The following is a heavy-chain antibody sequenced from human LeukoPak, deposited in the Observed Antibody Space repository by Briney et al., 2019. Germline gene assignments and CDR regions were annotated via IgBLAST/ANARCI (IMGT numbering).Heavy chain of an antibody. CDR1: GFTFNNYA. D-gene: IGHD6-13*01. CDR3: ARGDRSSWFNFDY. V-gene: IGHV3-30-3*01. CDR2: ISYDGSNK. J-gene: IGHJ4*02. Sequence: PGRSLRLSCAASGFTFNNYAMHWVRQAPGKGLEWVAVISYDGSNKYVDSVTGRFTISRDNSKNTLYLQMNSLRAEDTAVYYCARGDRSSWFNFDYWGQGTLVTVSS.